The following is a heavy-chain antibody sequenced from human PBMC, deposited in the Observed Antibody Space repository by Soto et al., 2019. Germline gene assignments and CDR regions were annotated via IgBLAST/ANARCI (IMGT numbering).Heavy chain of an antibody. Sequence: PSETLSLTCTVSGGSISIYYWSWIRQPAGKGLEWIGRIYTSGSTNYNPSLKSRVTMSVDTSKNQFSLKLSSVTAADTAVYYCAREPCYYYGSGSYYNVSCFEPWGQGNLVIVSS. CDR2: IYTSGST. V-gene: IGHV4-4*07. J-gene: IGHJ5*02. CDR1: GGSISIYY. CDR3: AREPCYYYGSGSYYNVSCFEP. D-gene: IGHD3-10*01.